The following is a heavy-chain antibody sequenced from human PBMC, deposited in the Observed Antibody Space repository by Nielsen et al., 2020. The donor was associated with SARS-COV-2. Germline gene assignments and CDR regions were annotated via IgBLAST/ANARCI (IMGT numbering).Heavy chain of an antibody. CDR2: IKQDGSEK. V-gene: IGHV3-7*01. Sequence: GESLKISCAASGFTFSSYWMSWVRQAPGKGLEWVANIKQDGSEKYYVDSVKGRFTISRDNAKNSLYLQMNSLRAEDTAVYYCARERDDLPFDYWGQGTLVTVSS. CDR3: ARERDDLPFDY. J-gene: IGHJ4*02. CDR1: GFTFSSYW. D-gene: IGHD5-24*01.